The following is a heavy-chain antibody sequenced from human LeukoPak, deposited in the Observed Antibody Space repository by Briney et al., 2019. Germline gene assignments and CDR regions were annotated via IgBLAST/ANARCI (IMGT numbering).Heavy chain of an antibody. V-gene: IGHV3-23*01. CDR1: GFTLSNQA. D-gene: IGHD3-10*01. CDR2: ITIGGDST. Sequence: GGSLRLSGAASGFTLSNQAMSWVRQAPRKGLEYVSGITIGGDSTFYADSVKGRFTISRDNSKNTLYLQLNGLSAEDTAVYHCVKGGGSGGQGRLDYWGQGSLVTVSS. J-gene: IGHJ4*02. CDR3: VKGGGSGGQGRLDY.